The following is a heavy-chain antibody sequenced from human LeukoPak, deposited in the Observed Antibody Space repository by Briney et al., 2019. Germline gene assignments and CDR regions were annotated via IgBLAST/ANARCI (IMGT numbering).Heavy chain of an antibody. V-gene: IGHV3-72*01. Sequence: AGGSLRLSCAASGFTFSDHYMDWVRQAPGKGLEWVGRTRNKANSYTTEYAASVKGRFTISRDDSKNSLYLQMNSPKTEDTAVYYCARARLLWFGEFYGMDVWGQGTTVTVSS. D-gene: IGHD3-10*01. CDR2: TRNKANSYTT. J-gene: IGHJ6*02. CDR1: GFTFSDHY. CDR3: ARARLLWFGEFYGMDV.